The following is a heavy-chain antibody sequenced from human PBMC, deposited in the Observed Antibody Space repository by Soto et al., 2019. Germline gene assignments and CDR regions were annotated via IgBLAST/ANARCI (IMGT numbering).Heavy chain of an antibody. Sequence: GGSVSLSGAASGFTFISNWMSWVRQGPGEWLEGVANIRRDGSEEYYVDSVKGRFTISRDNANSSLYLQMNSLRADDTAVYYRASLECEYSGCDDSWGHGTLVPVSS. CDR2: IRRDGSEE. J-gene: IGHJ5*01. V-gene: IGHV3-7*03. D-gene: IGHD5-12*01. CDR1: GFTFISNW. CDR3: ASLECEYSGCDDS.